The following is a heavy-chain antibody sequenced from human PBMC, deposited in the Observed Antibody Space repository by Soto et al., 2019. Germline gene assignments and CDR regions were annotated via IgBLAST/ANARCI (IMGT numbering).Heavy chain of an antibody. Sequence: ASVKVSCKVSGYTLTELSMHWVRQAPGKGLEWMGGFDPEDGETIYAQKFQGRVTMTEDTSTDTAYMELSSLRSDDTAVYYCATDEFVGATSAFDIWGQGTMVTVS. CDR2: FDPEDGET. J-gene: IGHJ3*02. V-gene: IGHV1-24*01. D-gene: IGHD1-26*01. CDR3: ATDEFVGATSAFDI. CDR1: GYTLTELS.